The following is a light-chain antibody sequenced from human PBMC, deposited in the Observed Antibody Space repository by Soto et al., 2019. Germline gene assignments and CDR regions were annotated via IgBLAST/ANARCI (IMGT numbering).Light chain of an antibody. CDR1: NSDVGTYDY. CDR2: DVN. J-gene: IGLJ3*02. Sequence: QSVLTQPRSVSGSPGQSVTISCTGSNSDVGTYDYVSWYQQHTGKAPKLMVYDVNQRPSGVPDRFSGSKSGNTASLTISGLQAEDEADYYCCSYAGSSTFWVFGGGTKLTVL. CDR3: CSYAGSSTFWV. V-gene: IGLV2-11*01.